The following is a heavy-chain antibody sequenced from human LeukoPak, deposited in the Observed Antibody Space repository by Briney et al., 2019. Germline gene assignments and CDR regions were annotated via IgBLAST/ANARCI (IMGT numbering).Heavy chain of an antibody. J-gene: IGHJ3*02. CDR3: AARVAGNAFDI. CDR1: GGTFSSYA. Sequence: GASVKVSCKASGGTFSSYAISWVRQAPGQGLEWMGWINTNTGNPTYAQGFTGRFVFSLDTSVSTAYLQISSLKAEDTAVYYCAARVAGNAFDIWGQGTMVTVSS. D-gene: IGHD2-15*01. V-gene: IGHV7-4-1*02. CDR2: INTNTGNP.